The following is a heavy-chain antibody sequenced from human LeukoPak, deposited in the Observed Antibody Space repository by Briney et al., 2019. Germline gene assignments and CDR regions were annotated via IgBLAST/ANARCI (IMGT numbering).Heavy chain of an antibody. CDR2: IYTSGST. V-gene: IGHV4-59*10. J-gene: IGHJ6*04. D-gene: IGHD3-3*01. Sequence: SETLSLTCAVYGGSFSGYYWSWIRQPAGKGLEWIGRIYTSGSTNYNPSLKSRVTISVDTSKNQFSLKLSSVTAADTAVYYCARAYYDFWSGYSVDVWGKGTTVTVSS. CDR1: GGSFSGYY. CDR3: ARAYYDFWSGYSVDV.